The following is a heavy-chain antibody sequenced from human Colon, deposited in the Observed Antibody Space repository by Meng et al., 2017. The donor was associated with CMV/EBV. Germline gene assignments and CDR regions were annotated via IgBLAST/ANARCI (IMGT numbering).Heavy chain of an antibody. CDR1: GYSCTGYY. D-gene: IGHD3-16*01. CDR3: ASHSSYVWGSHH. CDR2: LDPTTGRT. J-gene: IGHJ1*01. V-gene: IGHV1-2*02. Sequence: VPLVPSVADVRMPGASVKVSCKASGYSCTGYYRHGVRQAPGQGLEWMGWLDPTTGRTDYAQKFQGTVTMTRDTSISTAYLELSRLTSDDTAVYYCASHSSYVWGSHHWGQGTLVTVSS.